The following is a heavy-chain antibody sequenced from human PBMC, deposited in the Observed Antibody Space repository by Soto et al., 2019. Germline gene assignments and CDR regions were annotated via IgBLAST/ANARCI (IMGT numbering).Heavy chain of an antibody. D-gene: IGHD3-9*01. V-gene: IGHV1-69*01. J-gene: IGHJ5*02. Sequence: QVQLVQSGAGVKKPGSSVKVSCKASGGTFSSYAISWVRQAPGQGLEWMGGIIPIFGTANYAQKFQGRVTITADESTSIAYMELSSLRSEDTAVYYCGRGILTGYYSYNWFDPWGQGTLVTVSS. CDR3: GRGILTGYYSYNWFDP. CDR2: IIPIFGTA. CDR1: GGTFSSYA.